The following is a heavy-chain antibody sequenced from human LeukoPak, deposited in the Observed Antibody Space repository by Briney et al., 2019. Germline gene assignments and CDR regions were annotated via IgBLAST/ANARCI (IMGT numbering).Heavy chain of an antibody. CDR3: ARHRGYSYGLSGWFDP. Sequence: GESLKISCKGSGYSFSNSWIGWVRQMPGKGLEWKGIIYPGDSDTRYSPSFQGQVTISADKSISTAYLQWSSLKASDTAMYYCARHRGYSYGLSGWFDPWGKGTLVTVSS. J-gene: IGHJ5*02. V-gene: IGHV5-51*01. CDR1: GYSFSNSW. CDR2: IYPGDSDT. D-gene: IGHD5-18*01.